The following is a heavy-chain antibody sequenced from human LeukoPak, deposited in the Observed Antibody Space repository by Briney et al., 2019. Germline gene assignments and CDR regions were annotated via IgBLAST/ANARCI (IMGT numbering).Heavy chain of an antibody. Sequence: GGSLRLSCSASGFTFSNYAMHWVRQAPGKGLEYVLVISTNGGSTHYADSVKGRFTISRDNSKNTLYLQMSSLRREDTAVYYCAKGTYYYDSSGYSDIDYWGQGTLVTVSS. CDR1: GFTFSNYA. CDR2: ISTNGGST. J-gene: IGHJ4*02. D-gene: IGHD3-22*01. V-gene: IGHV3-64D*06. CDR3: AKGTYYYDSSGYSDIDY.